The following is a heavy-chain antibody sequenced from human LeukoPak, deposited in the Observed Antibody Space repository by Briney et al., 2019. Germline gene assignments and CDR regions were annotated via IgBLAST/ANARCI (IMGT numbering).Heavy chain of an antibody. V-gene: IGHV1-46*01. J-gene: IGHJ4*02. CDR1: GHTFTGYY. CDR2: INPSGGST. D-gene: IGHD6-19*01. Sequence: GASVRVSCKASGHTFTGYYMHWVRQAPGQGLEWMGIINPSGGSTSYAQKFQGRVTMTRDMSTSTVYMELSSLRSEDTAVYYCARESIAVAGTKFDYWGQGTLVTVSS. CDR3: ARESIAVAGTKFDY.